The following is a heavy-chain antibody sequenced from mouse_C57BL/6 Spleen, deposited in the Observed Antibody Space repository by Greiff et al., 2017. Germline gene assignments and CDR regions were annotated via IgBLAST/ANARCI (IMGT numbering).Heavy chain of an antibody. CDR3: ARRITTVVAPFDY. Sequence: QVQLQQSGPELVKPGASVKISCKASGYAFSSSWMNWVKQRPGKGLEWIGRIYPGDGDTNYNGKFKGKATLTADKSSSTAYMQRSSLTSEDSAVYFCARRITTVVAPFDYWGQGTTLTVSS. CDR1: GYAFSSSW. J-gene: IGHJ2*01. D-gene: IGHD1-1*01. V-gene: IGHV1-82*01. CDR2: IYPGDGDT.